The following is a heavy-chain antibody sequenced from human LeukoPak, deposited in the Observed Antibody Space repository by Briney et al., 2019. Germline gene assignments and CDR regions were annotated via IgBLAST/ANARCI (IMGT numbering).Heavy chain of an antibody. CDR1: GYTFTGYY. CDR3: ARAHCSSTNCYQFDY. J-gene: IGHJ4*02. CDR2: INPNSGGT. Sequence: ASVKVSCKASGYTFTGYYMHWVRQAPGQGLEWMGWINPNSGGTNYAQKFQGRVTVTRDTSISTAYMELSRLISDDTAVYHCARAHCSSTNCYQFDYWGQGTLVTVSS. D-gene: IGHD2-2*01. V-gene: IGHV1-2*02.